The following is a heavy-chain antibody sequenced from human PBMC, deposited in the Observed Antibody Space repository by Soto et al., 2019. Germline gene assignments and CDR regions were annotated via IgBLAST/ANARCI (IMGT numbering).Heavy chain of an antibody. Sequence: GRSLRLPCAASACTFTNYRMSWVCQAPGRGLEWVANIKQDGSEKNYKDSVKGRLTISRDNAKNSLSLQMNSLRAEDTAVYYCARRATTSAGYFDLWGRGTLVTVSS. CDR1: ACTFTNYR. D-gene: IGHD1-1*01. CDR3: ARRATTSAGYFDL. J-gene: IGHJ2*01. V-gene: IGHV3-7*01. CDR2: IKQDGSEK.